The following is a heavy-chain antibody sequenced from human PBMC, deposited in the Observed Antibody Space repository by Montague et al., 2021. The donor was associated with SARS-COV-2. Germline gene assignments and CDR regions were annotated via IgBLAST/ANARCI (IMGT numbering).Heavy chain of an antibody. V-gene: IGHV4-39*07. CDR1: GDSISHSSYY. D-gene: IGHD6-19*01. Sequence: SETLSLTCTVSGDSISHSSYYWGWIRQPPGKGLEWMGSIYYSGSTYYNPSLKSRVTISVDTSKNQVSLKLNSVTAADTAVYYCARVRQWLVPFDYWGQGTLVTVSS. J-gene: IGHJ4*02. CDR3: ARVRQWLVPFDY. CDR2: IYYSGST.